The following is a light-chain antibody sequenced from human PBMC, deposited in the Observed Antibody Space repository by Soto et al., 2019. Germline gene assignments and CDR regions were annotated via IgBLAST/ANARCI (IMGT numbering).Light chain of an antibody. Sequence: DIQMTQSPSSLSASVGDRVTITCRASQSISSYLNWYQHKPGKAPKLLIYAASSLQSGVPSRFSGGGSGTDFTLTISSLQSEDFATYYCQQSYSTLWTFGQGTKVEIK. CDR1: QSISSY. V-gene: IGKV1-39*01. CDR3: QQSYSTLWT. CDR2: AAS. J-gene: IGKJ1*01.